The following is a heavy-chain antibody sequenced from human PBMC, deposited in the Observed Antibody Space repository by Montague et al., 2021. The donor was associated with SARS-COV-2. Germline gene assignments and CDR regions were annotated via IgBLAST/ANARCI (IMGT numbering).Heavy chain of an antibody. Sequence: SETLSLTCSVSGGSIGRYYWSWLRQPPGKGLEWIGHIHYSGSITYSPSFKSRVTISIGTPKNQFSLKLSSVTAADTAVYYCAMSLDPSGTYYLPYWAQGTLVTVSS. D-gene: IGHD3-10*01. V-gene: IGHV4-59*01. CDR3: AMSLDPSGTYYLPY. CDR1: GGSIGRYY. J-gene: IGHJ4*02. CDR2: IHYSGSI.